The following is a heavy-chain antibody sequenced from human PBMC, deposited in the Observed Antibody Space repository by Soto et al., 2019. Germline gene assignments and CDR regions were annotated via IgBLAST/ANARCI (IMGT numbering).Heavy chain of an antibody. D-gene: IGHD2-2*01. V-gene: IGHV1-8*02. Sequence: ASVKVSCKASGGTFSSYAISWVRQAPGQGLEWKGWMNPNSGNTGYAQKFQGRVTMTRNTSISTAYMKQSSLRSEDTAVYYCARVVSPDYMDVWGKGTTVTVSS. CDR2: MNPNSGNT. CDR3: ARVVSPDYMDV. CDR1: GGTFSSYA. J-gene: IGHJ6*03.